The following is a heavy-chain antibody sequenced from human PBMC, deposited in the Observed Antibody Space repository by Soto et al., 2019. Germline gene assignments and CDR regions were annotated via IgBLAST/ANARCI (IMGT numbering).Heavy chain of an antibody. CDR3: ARDLGQWLDRSWFDP. CDR2: IYYSGIT. J-gene: IGHJ5*02. D-gene: IGHD6-19*01. CDR1: GGSISPYY. V-gene: IGHV4-59*01. Sequence: SETLSLTCTVSGGSISPYYWSWIRQPPGKGLEWIGYIYYSGITNYNPSLKSRVTISLDTSKDQFSLKLSSVTAADTAVYYCARDLGQWLDRSWFDPWGQGTLVTVSS.